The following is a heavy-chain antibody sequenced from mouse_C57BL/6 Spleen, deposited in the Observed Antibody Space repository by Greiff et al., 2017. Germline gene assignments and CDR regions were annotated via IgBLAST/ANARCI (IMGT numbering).Heavy chain of an antibody. CDR2: INPNNGGT. D-gene: IGHD2-4*01. J-gene: IGHJ2*01. V-gene: IGHV1-26*01. Sequence: EVQLQQSGPELVKPGASVKISCKASGYTFTDYYMNWVKQSHGKSLEWIGDINPNNGGTSYNQKFKGKATLTVDKSSSTAYMELRSLTSEDSAVYYCASGLWDYDGYWGHGTTLTVSS. CDR3: ASGLWDYDGY. CDR1: GYTFTDYY.